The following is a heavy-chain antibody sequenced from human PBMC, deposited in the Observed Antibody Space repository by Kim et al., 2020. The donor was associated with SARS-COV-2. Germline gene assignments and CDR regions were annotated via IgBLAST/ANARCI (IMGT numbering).Heavy chain of an antibody. CDR3: ARTEGYYYGSGSSCFDY. D-gene: IGHD3-10*01. J-gene: IGHJ4*02. V-gene: IGHV4-4*02. CDR2: IYHSGST. CDR1: GGSISSSNW. Sequence: SETLSLTCAVSGGSISSSNWWSWVRQPPGKGLEWIGEIYHSGSTNYNPSLKSRVTISVDKSKNQFSLKLSSVTAADTAVYYCARTEGYYYGSGSSCFDYWGQGTLVTVSS.